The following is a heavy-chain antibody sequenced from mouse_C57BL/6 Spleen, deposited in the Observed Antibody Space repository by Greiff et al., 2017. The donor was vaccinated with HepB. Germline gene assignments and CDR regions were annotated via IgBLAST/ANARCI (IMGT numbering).Heavy chain of an antibody. J-gene: IGHJ4*01. Sequence: VQLQQSGPGLVKPSQSLSLTCSVTGYSITSGYYWNWIRQFPGNKLEWMGYISYDGSNNYNPSLKNRISITRDTSKNQFFLKLNSVTTEDTATYYCARESYGNYYAMDYWGQGTSVTVSS. V-gene: IGHV3-6*01. CDR1: GYSITSGYY. CDR3: ARESYGNYYAMDY. CDR2: ISYDGSN. D-gene: IGHD2-1*01.